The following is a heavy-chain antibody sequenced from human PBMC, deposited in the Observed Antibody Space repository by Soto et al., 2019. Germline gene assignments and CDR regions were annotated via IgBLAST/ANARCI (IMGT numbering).Heavy chain of an antibody. CDR2: MNPNSGNT. J-gene: IGHJ6*02. CDR3: ARFSGYYGMDV. CDR1: GYTFTSYD. Sequence: QVQLVQSGAEVKKPGASVKVSCKASGYTFTSYDINWVRQATGQGLERMGWMNPNSGNTGYVQKYQGRVAMTRDTYMSTAYMELSSLRSEDTAVYYCARFSGYYGMDVWGQGTAVTVSS. V-gene: IGHV1-8*01.